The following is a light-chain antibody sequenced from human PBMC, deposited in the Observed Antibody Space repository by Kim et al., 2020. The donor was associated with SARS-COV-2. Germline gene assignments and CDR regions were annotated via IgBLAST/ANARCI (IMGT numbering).Light chain of an antibody. CDR1: QTLSSRY. J-gene: IGKJ1*01. V-gene: IGKV3-20*01. Sequence: PGQRATLSCRASQTLSSRYLAWYQQKPGQTPRLLIYGASNRATGIPDRFSGSGSGTDFTLTISRLEPEDFAAYYCQHYASSPRTFGQGTKVDIK. CDR2: GAS. CDR3: QHYASSPRT.